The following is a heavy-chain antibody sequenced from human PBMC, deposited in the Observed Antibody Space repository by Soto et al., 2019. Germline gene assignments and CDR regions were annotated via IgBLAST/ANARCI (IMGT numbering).Heavy chain of an antibody. CDR2: IYNSGNT. D-gene: IGHD3-22*01. J-gene: IGHJ5*02. V-gene: IGHV4-59*08. CDR1: GGSISSYY. CDR3: ARGDGSSGYYYNWFDP. Sequence: PSETLSLTCTVSGGSISSYYWNWIRQPPGKGLEWIGYIYNSGNTNYNPSLRSRVTISVDTSKNQFSLKLTSVTAADTAVYYCARGDGSSGYYYNWFDPWGQGTLVTVSS.